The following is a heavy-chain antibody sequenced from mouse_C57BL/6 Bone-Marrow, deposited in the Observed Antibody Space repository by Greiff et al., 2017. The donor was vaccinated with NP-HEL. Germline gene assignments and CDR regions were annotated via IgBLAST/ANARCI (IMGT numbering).Heavy chain of an antibody. D-gene: IGHD2-5*01. CDR3: ARGSYSNYEGGAY. V-gene: IGHV1-61*01. J-gene: IGHJ3*01. CDR2: IYPSDSET. Sequence: QVQLQQSGAELVRPGSSVKLSCKASGYTFTSYWMDWVKQRPGQGLEWIGNIYPSDSETHYNQKFKDKATLTVDKSSSTAYMQLSSLTSEDSAVYYCARGSYSNYEGGAYWGQGTLVTVSA. CDR1: GYTFTSYW.